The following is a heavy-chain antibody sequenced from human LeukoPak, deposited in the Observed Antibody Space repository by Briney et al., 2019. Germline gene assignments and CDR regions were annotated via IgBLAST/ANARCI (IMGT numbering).Heavy chain of an antibody. D-gene: IGHD2-2*01. CDR2: IIPILRIA. V-gene: IGHV1-69*04. CDR3: ATLGYCSSTSCYLSDY. CDR1: GGTFSSYA. J-gene: IGHJ4*02. Sequence: GASVKVSCKASGGTFSSYAISWVRQAPGQGLEWMGRIIPILRIANYAQKFQGRVTITADKSTSTAYMELSSLRSEDTAVYYCATLGYCSSTSCYLSDYWGQGTLVTVSS.